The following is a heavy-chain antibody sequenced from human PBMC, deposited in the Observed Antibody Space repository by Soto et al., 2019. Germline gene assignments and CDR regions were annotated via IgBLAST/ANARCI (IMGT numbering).Heavy chain of an antibody. Sequence: EVQLLESGGGLVQPGESLRLSCAASGFTFSSYAMSWVRQAPGKGLEWVSVISGSDDSTYYADSVKGRFTISRDNSKNTLYLQMTILRAEDTAVYYCAKRSSSSTFDYWGQGTLVTVSS. V-gene: IGHV3-23*01. CDR1: GFTFSSYA. D-gene: IGHD6-6*01. J-gene: IGHJ4*02. CDR2: ISGSDDST. CDR3: AKRSSSSTFDY.